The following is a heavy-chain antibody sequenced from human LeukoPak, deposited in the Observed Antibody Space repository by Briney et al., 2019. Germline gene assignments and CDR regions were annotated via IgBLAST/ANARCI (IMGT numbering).Heavy chain of an antibody. D-gene: IGHD6-19*01. J-gene: IGHJ4*02. V-gene: IGHV3-21*01. CDR3: ARDHSGWYYFDY. CDR2: ISSSSSYI. CDR1: GFTFSSYS. Sequence: PGGSLRLSCAASGFTFSSYSMNWVRQAPGKGLEWVSSISSSSSYIYYADSVKGRCTISRDNAKNSLYLQKNSLRAEDTAVYYCARDHSGWYYFDYWGQGTLVTVSS.